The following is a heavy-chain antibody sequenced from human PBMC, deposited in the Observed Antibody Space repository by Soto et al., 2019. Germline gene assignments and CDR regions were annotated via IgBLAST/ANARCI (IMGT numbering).Heavy chain of an antibody. CDR1: GYRFETYA. D-gene: IGHD3-3*01. Sequence: QVQLVQSGGEVKKPGASVKVSCKSSGYRFETYAMNWVRQSPVQGLAGMGWTSSYNTDTFYADKFQDRVSMTTDTSTGTAYMELRSLSSDDTAVYYCARGHGVIIGAMDVWGQGTAVTVSS. CDR3: ARGHGVIIGAMDV. V-gene: IGHV1-18*01. CDR2: TSSYNTDT. J-gene: IGHJ6*02.